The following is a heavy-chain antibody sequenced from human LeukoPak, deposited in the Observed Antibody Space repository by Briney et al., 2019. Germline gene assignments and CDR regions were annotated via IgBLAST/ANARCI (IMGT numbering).Heavy chain of an antibody. J-gene: IGHJ4*02. V-gene: IGHV4-34*01. D-gene: IGHD4-17*01. CDR2: INHSGYT. CDR3: TRMTTGHDY. Sequence: SETLSLTCAVSGVSFDDYYWSWVRQTPGKGLEWLGEINHSGYTNDSPSLKSRVTLSIDTSRKQFSLNLKSVTVADAGIYYCTRMTTGHDYWGQGTLVPVSS. CDR1: GVSFDDYY.